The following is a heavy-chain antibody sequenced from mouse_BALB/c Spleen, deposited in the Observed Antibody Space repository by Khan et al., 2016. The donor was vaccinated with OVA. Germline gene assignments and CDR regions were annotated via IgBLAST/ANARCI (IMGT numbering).Heavy chain of an antibody. CDR2: IHPYNDGT. D-gene: IGHD2-4*01. CDR1: GYTFTSYV. J-gene: IGHJ1*01. CDR3: ARGFYYDCDGWYCDV. V-gene: IGHV1S136*01. Sequence: VQLKQSGPELVKPGASVKMSCKASGYTFTSYVMHWVKQKPGQGLEWIGYIHPYNDGTKYNEKFKGKATLTSDKSSNTAYMELSSLTSEDSAVYFCARGFYYDCDGWYCDVWGAGTTVTVSS.